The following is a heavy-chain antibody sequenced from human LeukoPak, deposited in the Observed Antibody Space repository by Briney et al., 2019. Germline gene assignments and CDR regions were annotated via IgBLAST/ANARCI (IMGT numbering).Heavy chain of an antibody. CDR3: AREGRIAARRSNYYYYYMDV. D-gene: IGHD6-6*01. CDR2: INTNTGSP. J-gene: IGHJ6*03. V-gene: IGHV7-4-1*02. CDR1: GYTFTSYA. Sequence: ASVKVSCKASGYTFTSYAMNWVRQAPGQGLEWMGWINTNTGSPTYAQGFTGRFVFSLDTSVSTAYLQISSLKAEDTAVYYCAREGRIAARRSNYYYYYMDVWGKGTTVTVSS.